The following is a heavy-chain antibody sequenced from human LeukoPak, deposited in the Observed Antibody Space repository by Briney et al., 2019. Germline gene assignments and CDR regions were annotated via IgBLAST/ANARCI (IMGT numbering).Heavy chain of an antibody. V-gene: IGHV3-30*02. D-gene: IGHD3-22*01. Sequence: GGSLRLSCAAPGFTFSNYGIHWVRQAPGKGLEWVTFIRYDGSNKYYADSVKGRFTISRDNSKNTLYLQMNSLRADDTAIYYCAKDNRAYYYGSSGYDYWGQGTLVTVSS. CDR2: IRYDGSNK. CDR3: AKDNRAYYYGSSGYDY. CDR1: GFTFSNYG. J-gene: IGHJ4*02.